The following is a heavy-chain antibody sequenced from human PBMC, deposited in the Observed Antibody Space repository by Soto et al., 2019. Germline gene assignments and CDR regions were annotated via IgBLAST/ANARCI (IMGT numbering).Heavy chain of an antibody. CDR2: IHYSGST. CDR3: ARHMRAVAAPLAY. J-gene: IGHJ4*02. D-gene: IGHD6-19*01. V-gene: IGHV4-39*01. CDR1: GGSIRDTIYY. Sequence: LSLTCTVSGGSIRDTIYYWGWIRQPPGKGLEWIGSIHYSGSTHYNPSLKSRVTIAVDPTKIQLYLNLTSVAPADTSLYYCARHMRAVAAPLAYWGQGTVVTVSS.